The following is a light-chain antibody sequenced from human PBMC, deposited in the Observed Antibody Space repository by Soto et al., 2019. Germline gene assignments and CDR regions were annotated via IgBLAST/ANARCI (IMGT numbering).Light chain of an antibody. V-gene: IGKV1-5*01. CDR1: QSISSW. CDR2: DAS. CDR3: QQYNSYPWT. J-gene: IGKJ1*01. Sequence: IQMTQSPSTLSASVGDRVTITCRASQSISSWLAWYQQKPGKAPKLLIYDASSLESGVPSRFSGSGSGTEFTLTSTRLQPDDFATYYCQQYNSYPWTFGQGTKVEIK.